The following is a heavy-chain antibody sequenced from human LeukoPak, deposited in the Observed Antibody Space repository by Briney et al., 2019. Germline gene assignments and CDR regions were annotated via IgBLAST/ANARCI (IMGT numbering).Heavy chain of an antibody. D-gene: IGHD5-18*01. Sequence: TLSLTCTVSGGSVSSGSYYWSWIRQPAGKGLEWIGRIYTSGSTNYNPSLKSRVTISVDTSKNQFSLKLSSGTAADTAVYYCARDGAAMDVDAFDIWGQGTMVTVSS. V-gene: IGHV4-61*02. J-gene: IGHJ3*02. CDR3: ARDGAAMDVDAFDI. CDR1: GGSVSSGSYY. CDR2: IYTSGST.